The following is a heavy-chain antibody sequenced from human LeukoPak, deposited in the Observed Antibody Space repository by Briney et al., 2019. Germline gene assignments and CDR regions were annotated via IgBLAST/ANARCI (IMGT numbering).Heavy chain of an antibody. CDR3: TRPLRGSGWYSASNSPFDF. Sequence: GESLKISCKASGYRFTSYWIGWGRQMPGRGLEWMGIIYPGDSDTRYSPSFQGQVTISVDKSVTTAYLQWSSLKASDTAIYYWTRPLRGSGWYSASNSPFDFWGQGTLVTVSS. V-gene: IGHV5-51*01. CDR2: IYPGDSDT. J-gene: IGHJ4*02. CDR1: GYRFTSYW. D-gene: IGHD6-19*01.